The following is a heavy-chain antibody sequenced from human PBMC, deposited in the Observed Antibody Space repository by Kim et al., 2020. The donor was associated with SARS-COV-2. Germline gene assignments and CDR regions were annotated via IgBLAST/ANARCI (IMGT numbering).Heavy chain of an antibody. D-gene: IGHD1-26*01. J-gene: IGHJ4*02. CDR1: GGTFSSYA. CDR2: IIPIFGTA. V-gene: IGHV1-69*13. Sequence: SVKVSCKASGGTFSSYAISWVRQAPGQGLEWMGGIIPIFGTANYAQKFQGRVTITADESTSTAYMELSSLRSEDTAVYYCARGVVGAYAPDYWGQGTLVTVSS. CDR3: ARGVVGAYAPDY.